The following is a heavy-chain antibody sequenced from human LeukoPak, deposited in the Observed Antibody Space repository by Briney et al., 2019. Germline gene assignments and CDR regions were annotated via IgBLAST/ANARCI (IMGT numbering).Heavy chain of an antibody. CDR2: ILYSGSA. CDR3: ARHAGRFLEWPPANYFDY. Sequence: PSETLSLTCTVSGXSISTYYWSWLRQPPGKGLEWIGYILYSGSADYNPSLRSRVTLSLDKSKNQFSLKLRSVTAADTAVYYCARHAGRFLEWPPANYFDYWGQGSLVTVSS. V-gene: IGHV4-59*08. D-gene: IGHD3-3*01. CDR1: GXSISTYY. J-gene: IGHJ4*02.